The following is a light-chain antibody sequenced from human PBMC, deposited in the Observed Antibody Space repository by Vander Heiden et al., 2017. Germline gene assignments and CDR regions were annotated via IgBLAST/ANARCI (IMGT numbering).Light chain of an antibody. J-gene: IGKJ4*01. Sequence: DTQMAQSPSTLSASVGDRVTITCRASQSISTWLAWYRHKPGRAPRLLIYRASTLESAVSSRFSGSGSGTEFTLIISSLQPEDVAHYYCQQYNSDPLTFGGGTKVE. CDR3: QQYNSDPLT. CDR2: RAS. V-gene: IGKV1-5*01. CDR1: QSISTW.